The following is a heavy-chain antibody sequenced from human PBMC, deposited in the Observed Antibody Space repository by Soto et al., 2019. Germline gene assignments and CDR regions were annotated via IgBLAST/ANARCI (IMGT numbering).Heavy chain of an antibody. CDR3: ARGHGDSGYYRGGNWFAP. J-gene: IGHJ5*02. CDR2: INHSGST. D-gene: IGHD5-12*01. CDR1: GGSFSGYY. V-gene: IGHV4-34*01. Sequence: QVQLQQWGAGLLKPSETLSLTCAVYGGSFSGYYWSWIRQPPGKGLEWIGEINHSGSTNYNPSLSCEATIYVDQSKIQLSLKLGPVTAADTYVYYCARGHGDSGYYRGGNWFAPWGQGTLVTVSS.